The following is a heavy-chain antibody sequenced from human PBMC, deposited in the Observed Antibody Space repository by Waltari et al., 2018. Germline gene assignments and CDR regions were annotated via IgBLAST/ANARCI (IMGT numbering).Heavy chain of an antibody. CDR1: GYSIRSGYY. V-gene: IGHV4-38-2*01. Sequence: QVQLQESGPGLVKPSETLSLTCADSGYSIRSGYYWGWIRQPPGKGLEWIGSIYRSGSTYYNPSLKSRVTISVDSSKNQFSLILSSVTAADTAVYYCARHIGGQLIRIDYWGQGTLVTVSS. J-gene: IGHJ4*02. D-gene: IGHD3-16*01. CDR3: ARHIGGQLIRIDY. CDR2: IYRSGST.